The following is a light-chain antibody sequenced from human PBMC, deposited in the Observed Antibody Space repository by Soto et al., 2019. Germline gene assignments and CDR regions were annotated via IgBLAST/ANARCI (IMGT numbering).Light chain of an antibody. Sequence: EIVLTQSPGTLSLSPGDRATLSCWASQSVSNTYLAWYQQKPGQAPRLLIYGASNRATGIPDRFSGSGPGTDFTLIISRLEPEDFAVYYCQQYGGSAPLTFGGGTKVEIK. CDR3: QQYGGSAPLT. CDR2: GAS. V-gene: IGKV3-20*01. J-gene: IGKJ4*01. CDR1: QSVSNTY.